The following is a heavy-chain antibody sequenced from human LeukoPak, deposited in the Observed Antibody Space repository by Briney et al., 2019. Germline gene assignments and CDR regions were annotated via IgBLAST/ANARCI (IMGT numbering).Heavy chain of an antibody. CDR2: IYHSGST. CDR3: ARLGYCSSTSCYTGSSTIDY. Sequence: PSETLSLTCAVSGYPISSGYYWGWIRQPPGKGLEWIGSIYHSGSTYYNPSLKSRVTISVDTSKNQFSLKLSSVTAADTAVYYCARLGYCSSTSCYTGSSTIDYWGQGTLVTVSS. D-gene: IGHD2-2*02. CDR1: GYPISSGYY. V-gene: IGHV4-38-2*01. J-gene: IGHJ4*02.